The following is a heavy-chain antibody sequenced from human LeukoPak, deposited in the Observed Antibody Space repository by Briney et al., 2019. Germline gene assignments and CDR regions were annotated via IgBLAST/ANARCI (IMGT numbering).Heavy chain of an antibody. V-gene: IGHV3-64*01. CDR1: GFTFSNFA. Sequence: GGSLRLSCAASGFTFSNFAIHWVRQAPGKGLEFVSGIRSTGDSTYYANSAKGRFTISRDNSKNTLYLQMDSLRAEDTAVYYCARRYCSGGRCPNYFDYWGQGTLVTVSA. CDR3: ARRYCSGGRCPNYFDY. D-gene: IGHD2-15*01. CDR2: IRSTGDST. J-gene: IGHJ4*02.